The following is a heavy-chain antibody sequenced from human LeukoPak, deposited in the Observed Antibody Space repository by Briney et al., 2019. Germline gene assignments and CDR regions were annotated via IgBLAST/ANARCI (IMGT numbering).Heavy chain of an antibody. J-gene: IGHJ4*02. CDR3: ARDLSNYYDSSGYFDY. CDR2: IRSSSSTI. Sequence: QPGGSLRLSCAASGFTFSSYTIHWVRQAPGKGLEWVSYIRSSSSTIYYADSVKGRFTISRDNAKNSLYLQMNSLRAEDTAVYYCARDLSNYYDSSGYFDYWGQGTLVTVSS. D-gene: IGHD3-22*01. CDR1: GFTFSSYT. V-gene: IGHV3-48*01.